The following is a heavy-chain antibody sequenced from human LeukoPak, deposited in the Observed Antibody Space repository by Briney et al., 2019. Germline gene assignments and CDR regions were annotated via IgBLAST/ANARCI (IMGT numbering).Heavy chain of an antibody. CDR1: GGSFSGYY. V-gene: IGHV4-34*01. CDR2: INHSGST. CDR3: ASQGGRFLEWLSSIDY. Sequence: SETLSLTCAVYGGSFSGYYWSWIRQPPGKGLEWIGEINHSGSTNYNPSLKSRVTISVDTSKNQFSLKLSSVTAADTAVYYCASQGGRFLEWLSSIDYWGQGTLVTVSS. J-gene: IGHJ4*02. D-gene: IGHD3-3*01.